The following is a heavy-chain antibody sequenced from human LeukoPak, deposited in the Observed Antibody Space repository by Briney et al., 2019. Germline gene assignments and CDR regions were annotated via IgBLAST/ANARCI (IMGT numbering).Heavy chain of an antibody. V-gene: IGHV4-39*01. D-gene: IGHD3-22*01. CDR1: GDSISRSDSY. J-gene: IGHJ1*01. CDR3: ARRRYYDGSGYLE. CDR2: IYYSGRT. Sequence: SETLSFTCSVSGDSISRSDSYWDWIRQPPGKGLQWIGTIYYSGRTYYSQSLKSRVTMSVDTSNNQFSLNLRSVTAADTAVYYCARRRYYDGSGYLEWGQGTLLSVSS.